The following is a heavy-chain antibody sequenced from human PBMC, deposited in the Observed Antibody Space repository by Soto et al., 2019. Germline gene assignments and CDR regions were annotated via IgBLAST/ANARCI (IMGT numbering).Heavy chain of an antibody. V-gene: IGHV4-30-2*01. J-gene: IGHJ4*02. D-gene: IGHD2-2*01. CDR2: IYHSGST. CDR3: AGTHCSSTSCPPDY. CDR1: GGSISSGGYS. Sequence: SETLSLTCAVSGGSISSGGYSWSWIRQPPGKGLEWIGYIYHSGSTYYNPSLKSRVTISVDRSKNQFSLKLSSVTAADTAVYYCAGTHCSSTSCPPDYWGQGTLVTVSS.